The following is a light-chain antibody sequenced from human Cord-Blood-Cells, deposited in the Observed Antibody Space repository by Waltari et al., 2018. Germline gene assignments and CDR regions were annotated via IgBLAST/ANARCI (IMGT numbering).Light chain of an antibody. CDR1: SSNIGAGYD. Sequence: QSVLRHPPPVSGPPGQRVTISCPGTSSNIGAGYDVHWYQQLPGTAPKLLIYGNSNRPSGVPDRFSGSKSGTSASLAITGLQAEDEADYYCQSYDSSLSGSVFGGGTKLTVL. V-gene: IGLV1-40*01. CDR2: GNS. CDR3: QSYDSSLSGSV. J-gene: IGLJ2*01.